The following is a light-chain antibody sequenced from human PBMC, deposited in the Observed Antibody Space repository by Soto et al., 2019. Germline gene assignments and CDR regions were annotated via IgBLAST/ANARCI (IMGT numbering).Light chain of an antibody. V-gene: IGKV1-5*03. CDR3: QQYNSSPLT. CDR2: QAS. Sequence: DIRMTQSPSTLSASVGDRVTITCRASQSVTSWLAWYQQKPGKAPKLLIYQASSLESGVPSRFSGSGSGTEFTLTISSLQPDDVATYYCQQYNSSPLTFGGGTKVDI. J-gene: IGKJ4*01. CDR1: QSVTSW.